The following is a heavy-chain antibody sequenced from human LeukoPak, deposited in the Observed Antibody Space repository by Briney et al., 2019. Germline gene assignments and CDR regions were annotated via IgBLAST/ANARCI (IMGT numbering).Heavy chain of an antibody. Sequence: GGSLRLSCAASGFTFSSYAMSWVRQAPGKGLEWVSAISGSGDSTYYADSVKGRFTISRDNSKNTLYLQMNSLRAEDTAVYYCAKDPDIVVVPAAMSFDYWGQGTLVTVSS. D-gene: IGHD2-2*01. CDR3: AKDPDIVVVPAAMSFDY. J-gene: IGHJ4*02. CDR1: GFTFSSYA. CDR2: ISGSGDST. V-gene: IGHV3-23*01.